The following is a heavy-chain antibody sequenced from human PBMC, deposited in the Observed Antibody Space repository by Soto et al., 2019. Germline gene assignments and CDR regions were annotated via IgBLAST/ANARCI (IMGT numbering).Heavy chain of an antibody. J-gene: IGHJ4*02. Sequence: QLQLQESGPGLVKPSETLSLTCTVSGASVSTSTDYWGWIRQPPGKGLEWIGSIHYSGSTYYNPSRKSRATISVDSSKSQFSLNLNSVTAADTAVYYCARPASGGLVPFDCWGQGTLVTVSS. CDR2: IHYSGST. CDR3: ARPASGGLVPFDC. V-gene: IGHV4-39*01. D-gene: IGHD6-6*01. CDR1: GASVSTSTDY.